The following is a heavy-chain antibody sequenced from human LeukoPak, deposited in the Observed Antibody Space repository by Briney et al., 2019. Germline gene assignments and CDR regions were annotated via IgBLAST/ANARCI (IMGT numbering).Heavy chain of an antibody. CDR3: ARAVVPAAGWFDP. D-gene: IGHD2-2*01. CDR1: GYSFTSYW. V-gene: IGHV5-51*01. Sequence: GESLKISCKGSGYSFTSYWIGWVRQMPGKGLEWMGIIYPGDSDTRYSPSSQGQVTISADKSISTAYLRWSSLKASDTAMYYCARAVVPAAGWFDPWGQGTLVTVSS. J-gene: IGHJ5*02. CDR2: IYPGDSDT.